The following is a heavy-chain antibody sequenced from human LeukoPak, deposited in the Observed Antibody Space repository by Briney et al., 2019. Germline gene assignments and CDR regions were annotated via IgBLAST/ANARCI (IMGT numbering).Heavy chain of an antibody. CDR2: INHSGST. CDR1: GGSFSGYY. D-gene: IGHD3-22*01. V-gene: IGHV4-34*01. J-gene: IGHJ4*02. Sequence: SETLSLTCSVYGGSFSGYYWSWIRQPPGKGLEWIGEINHSGSTNYKPSLKSRVTISVDTSKNQFSLKLSSVTAADTAVYYCSRGYDNEKSAYWGQGTLVTVSS. CDR3: SRGYDNEKSAY.